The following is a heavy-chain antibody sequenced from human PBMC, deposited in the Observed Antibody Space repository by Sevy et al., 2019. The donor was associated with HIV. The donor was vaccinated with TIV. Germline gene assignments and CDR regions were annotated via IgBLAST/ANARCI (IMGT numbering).Heavy chain of an antibody. V-gene: IGHV6-1*01. Sequence: QSQTLSLTCVISGDSVSNNSAAWNWIGQSASRGLEWQGRTYYRSKWYNDYAGFVKSRITINPDTPKNQFFLQLNSVTPEDTAAYYCARDLSFRFVHWVQGSLVTVSS. CDR3: ARDLSFRFVH. CDR1: GDSVSNNSAA. J-gene: IGHJ4*02. CDR2: TYYRSKWYN.